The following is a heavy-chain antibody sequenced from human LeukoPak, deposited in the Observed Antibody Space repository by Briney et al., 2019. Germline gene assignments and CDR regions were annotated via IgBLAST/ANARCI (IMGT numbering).Heavy chain of an antibody. V-gene: IGHV3-21*01. J-gene: IGHJ6*03. Sequence: GGSLRLSCAASGFTFSSYSMNWVRQAPGKGLEWVSSISSSSSYIYYADSVKGRFTISRDNAKNSLYLQMNSLRAEDTAVYYCARVGGIAVAEYYYYMDVWGKGTTVTVSS. CDR1: GFTFSSYS. CDR2: ISSSSSYI. CDR3: ARVGGIAVAEYYYYMDV. D-gene: IGHD6-19*01.